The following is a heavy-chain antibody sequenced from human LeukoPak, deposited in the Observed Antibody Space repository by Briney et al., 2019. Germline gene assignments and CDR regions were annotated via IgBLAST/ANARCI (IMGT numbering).Heavy chain of an antibody. V-gene: IGHV1-69*06. Sequence: GASVKVSCKASGGTFSSYAISWVRQAPGQGLEWMGWIIPIFGTANYAQKFQGRVTITADKSTSSAYMELSSLKSEDTAVYYCARGSIAAAGYFDYWGQGTLVTVSS. CDR1: GGTFSSYA. CDR2: IIPIFGTA. J-gene: IGHJ4*02. CDR3: ARGSIAAAGYFDY. D-gene: IGHD6-13*01.